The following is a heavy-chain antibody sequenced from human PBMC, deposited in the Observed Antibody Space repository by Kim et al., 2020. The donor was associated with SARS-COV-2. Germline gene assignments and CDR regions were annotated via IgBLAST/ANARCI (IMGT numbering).Heavy chain of an antibody. CDR1: GFTFSSYA. D-gene: IGHD3-10*01. J-gene: IGHJ4*02. CDR3: AKDVGYYGSGSSRYYFDY. V-gene: IGHV3-23*01. Sequence: GGSLRLSCAASGFTFSSYAMSWVRQAPGKGLEWVSAIRGSGGSTYYADSVKGRLTISRDNSKNTLYLQMNSLRAEETAVYYCAKDVGYYGSGSSRYYFDYWGQGTLVTVSS. CDR2: IRGSGGST.